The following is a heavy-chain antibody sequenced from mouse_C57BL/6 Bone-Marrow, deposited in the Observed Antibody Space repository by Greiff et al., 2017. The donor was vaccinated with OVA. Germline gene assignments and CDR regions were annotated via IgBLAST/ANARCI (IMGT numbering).Heavy chain of an antibody. CDR1: GFNIKDDY. Sequence: EVQVVESGAELVRPGASVKLSCTASGFNIKDDYMHWVKQRPEQGLEWIGWIDPENGDTEYASKFQGKATIKADTSSNTAYLQLSSLTSEDTAVYYCTTLWQAWCAYWGQGTLVTVSA. CDR2: IDPENGDT. CDR3: TTLWQAWCAY. V-gene: IGHV14-4*01. J-gene: IGHJ3*01. D-gene: IGHD1-1*01.